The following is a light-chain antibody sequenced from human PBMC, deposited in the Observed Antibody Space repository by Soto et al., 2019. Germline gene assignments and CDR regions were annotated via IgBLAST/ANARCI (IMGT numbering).Light chain of an antibody. CDR2: DVS. J-gene: IGLJ3*02. CDR1: SSDVGGYNY. V-gene: IGLV2-11*01. Sequence: QSALTQPRSVSGSPGQSVTISCTGTSSDVGGYNYVSWYRQHPGKAPKLMNYDVSKRPSGVPDRFSGSKSGNTASLTISGLQAEDEADYYCCSYAGSYTWVFGGGTKLTVL. CDR3: CSYAGSYTWV.